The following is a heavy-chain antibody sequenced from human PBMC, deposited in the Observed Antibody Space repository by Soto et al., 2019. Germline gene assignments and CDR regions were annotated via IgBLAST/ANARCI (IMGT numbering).Heavy chain of an antibody. J-gene: IGHJ5*02. V-gene: IGHV1-69*06. Sequence: SVKVSCKASGGTFSSYAISWVRQAPGQGLEWMGGIIPIFGTANYAQKFQGRVTITADKSTSTAYMELSSLRSEDTAVYYCARVVRLQAYNWFDPWGQGTLVTVSS. CDR2: IIPIFGTA. CDR3: ARVVRLQAYNWFDP. D-gene: IGHD4-4*01. CDR1: GGTFSSYA.